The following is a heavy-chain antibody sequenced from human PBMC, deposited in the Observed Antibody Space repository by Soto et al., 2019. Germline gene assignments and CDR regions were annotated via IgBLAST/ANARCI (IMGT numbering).Heavy chain of an antibody. J-gene: IGHJ6*02. V-gene: IGHV3-48*02. Sequence: EVQLVESGGGLVQPGGSLRLSCAASGFTFSSYSMNWVRQAPGKGLEWVSYISSSSSTIYYADSVKGRFTISRDNAKNSLYLQMNRLRDEDTAVYYCAREVTASYYYYGMDVWGQGTTVTVSS. CDR2: ISSSSSTI. D-gene: IGHD5-18*01. CDR1: GFTFSSYS. CDR3: AREVTASYYYYGMDV.